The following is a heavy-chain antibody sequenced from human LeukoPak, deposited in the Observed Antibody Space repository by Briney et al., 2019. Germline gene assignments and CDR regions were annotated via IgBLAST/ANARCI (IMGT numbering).Heavy chain of an antibody. J-gene: IGHJ3*02. CDR3: ARDRAYAFDI. CDR1: GFTFSKYD. Sequence: GGSLRLSCAASGFTFSKYDMYWVRQTTGKGLECVSAIGVGGDTKYTDSVKGRFTISRENGKASLYLHMNSLRAEDTAVYYCARDRAYAFDIWGQGTMVTVSS. V-gene: IGHV3-13*01. CDR2: IGVGGDT.